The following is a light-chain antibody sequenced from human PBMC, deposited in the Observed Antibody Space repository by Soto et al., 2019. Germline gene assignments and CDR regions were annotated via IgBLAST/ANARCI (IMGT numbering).Light chain of an antibody. CDR2: DAS. Sequence: EIGLTQSPSTLSLSPGERATLSCGASQSVSISYFAWYQQKPGLAPMLLLYDASSRAAGIPDRFSGSGSGTDVTLTISRLEPDDFAVYYCHQYVDSPHTFGQGTRLEIK. CDR3: HQYVDSPHT. V-gene: IGKV3D-20*01. CDR1: QSVSISY. J-gene: IGKJ2*01.